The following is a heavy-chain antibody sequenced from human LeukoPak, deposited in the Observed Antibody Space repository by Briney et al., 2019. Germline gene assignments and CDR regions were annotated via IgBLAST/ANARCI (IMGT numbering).Heavy chain of an antibody. V-gene: IGHV3-21*01. CDR2: ISSSSTYI. CDR1: GFTFSSYA. J-gene: IGHJ2*01. CDR3: ARDSSSPYWYFNL. Sequence: GGSLRLSCAASGFTFSSYAMSWVRQAPGKGLEWVSSISSSSTYIYYADSVKGRFTISRDNAKNSLYLQMNSLGAEDTAVYYCARDSSSPYWYFNLWGRGTLVTVSS.